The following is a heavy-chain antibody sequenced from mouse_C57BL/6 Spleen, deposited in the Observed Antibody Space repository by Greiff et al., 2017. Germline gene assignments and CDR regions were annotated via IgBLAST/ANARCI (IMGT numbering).Heavy chain of an antibody. CDR2: ISDGGSYT. J-gene: IGHJ4*01. V-gene: IGHV5-4*01. CDR3: ARETTGAMDY. D-gene: IGHD2-1*01. CDR1: GFTFSSYA. Sequence: EVNVVESGGGLVKPGGSLKLSCAASGFTFSSYAMSWVRQTPEKRLEWVATISDGGSYTYYPDNVKGRFTISRDNAKNTLYLQMSHLKSEDTAMYYCARETTGAMDYWGQGTSVTVSS.